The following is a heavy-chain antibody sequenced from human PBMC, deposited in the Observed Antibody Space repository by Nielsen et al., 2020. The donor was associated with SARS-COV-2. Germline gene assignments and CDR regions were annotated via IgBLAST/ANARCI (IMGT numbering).Heavy chain of an antibody. CDR2: ISWNSGSI. CDR3: AKSNGYPNNAAFDI. V-gene: IGHV3-9*01. D-gene: IGHD3-22*01. J-gene: IGHJ3*02. CDR1: GFTFDDYA. Sequence: GGSLRLSCAASGFTFDDYAMHWVRQAPGKGLEWVSGISWNSGSIGYADSVKGRFTISRDNAKNSLYLQMNSLRAEDTALYYCAKSNGYPNNAAFDIWGQGTMVTVSS.